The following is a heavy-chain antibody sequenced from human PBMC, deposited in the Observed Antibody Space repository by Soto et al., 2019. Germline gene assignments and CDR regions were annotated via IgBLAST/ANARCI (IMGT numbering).Heavy chain of an antibody. Sequence: QVQLVQSGAEVKKPGSSVKVSCKASGGTFSSYTISWVRQAPGQGLEWMGRIIPILGIANYAQKFQGRVTITADKSTSTAYMELSSLRSEDTAVYYCVRLYSSGWYLDYWGQGTLVTVSS. CDR2: IIPILGIA. D-gene: IGHD6-19*01. V-gene: IGHV1-69*02. CDR3: VRLYSSGWYLDY. J-gene: IGHJ4*02. CDR1: GGTFSSYT.